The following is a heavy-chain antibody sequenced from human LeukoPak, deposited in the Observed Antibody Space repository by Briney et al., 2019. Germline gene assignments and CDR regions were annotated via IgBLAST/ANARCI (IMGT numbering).Heavy chain of an antibody. CDR3: ARRWNYGRNYYIDV. J-gene: IGHJ6*03. D-gene: IGHD1-7*01. Sequence: SATLSLTCAVYGGSFGNYYWNWIRQPPGKGLEWVGEINDRGRANYNPSLMSRVTVSVDTSKNQFSLRLTSVTATDTAVYYCARRWNYGRNYYIDVWGKGATVSVSS. CDR1: GGSFGNYY. V-gene: IGHV4-34*01. CDR2: INDRGRA.